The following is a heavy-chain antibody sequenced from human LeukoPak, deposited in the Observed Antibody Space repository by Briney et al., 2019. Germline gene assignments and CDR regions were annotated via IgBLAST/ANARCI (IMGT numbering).Heavy chain of an antibody. CDR1: GFTFSSFA. D-gene: IGHD3-10*01. Sequence: PGGSLRLSCAASGFTFSSFAMTWVRQPPGKGLEWVSSISSSSSYLYYSDSVKGRFTISRDNAKNTLYLQMNSLRAEDTAVYYCARASLVLYGEGLRFAPWGQRNLVTVSS. V-gene: IGHV3-21*01. CDR3: ARASLVLYGEGLRFAP. J-gene: IGHJ5*02. CDR2: ISSSSSYL.